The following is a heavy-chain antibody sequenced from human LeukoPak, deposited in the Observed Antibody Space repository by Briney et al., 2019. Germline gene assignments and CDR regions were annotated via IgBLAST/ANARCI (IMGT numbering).Heavy chain of an antibody. D-gene: IGHD3-10*01. J-gene: IGHJ4*02. CDR2: IYYSGST. Sequence: SETLSLTCTVSGGSISSGDYYWSWIRQPPGKGLEWIGYIYYSGSTYYNPSLKSRLTISVDTSKNQFSLKLSSVTAADTAVYYCARCISMVRGVIRPPDYWGQGTLVTVSS. CDR1: GGSISSGDYY. V-gene: IGHV4-30-4*01. CDR3: ARCISMVRGVIRPPDY.